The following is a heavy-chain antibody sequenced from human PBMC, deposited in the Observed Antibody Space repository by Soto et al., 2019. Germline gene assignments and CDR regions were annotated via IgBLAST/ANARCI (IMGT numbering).Heavy chain of an antibody. Sequence: EVQLVESGGTLVQPGGSLRLSCAASGFDASVNYMTWVRQAPVKGLEWVSAINSGGNTFYADSVKGRFTISRDNSKNTPYLPMNSLRDEDTAMYYCVRENYYYGMVVWGQGTAVAVSS. V-gene: IGHV3-66*01. CDR2: INSGGNT. CDR1: GFDASVNY. J-gene: IGHJ6*02. CDR3: VRENYYYGMVV.